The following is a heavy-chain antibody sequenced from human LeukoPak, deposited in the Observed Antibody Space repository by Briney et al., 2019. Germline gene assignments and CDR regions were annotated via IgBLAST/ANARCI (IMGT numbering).Heavy chain of an antibody. V-gene: IGHV3-21*01. Sequence: GGFLRLSCAASGFTFSSYSMNWVRQAPGKGLEWVSSISSSSSYIYYADSVKGRFTISRDNAKNSLYLQMNSLRAEDTAVYYCAREGWSGLQFDYWGQGTLVTVSS. CDR2: ISSSSSYI. CDR1: GFTFSSYS. D-gene: IGHD3-10*02. CDR3: AREGWSGLQFDY. J-gene: IGHJ4*02.